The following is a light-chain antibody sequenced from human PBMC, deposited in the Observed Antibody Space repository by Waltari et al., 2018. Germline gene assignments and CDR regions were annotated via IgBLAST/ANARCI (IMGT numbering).Light chain of an antibody. CDR3: QQYNNWPLLT. CDR1: QSVATY. V-gene: IGKV3-15*01. CDR2: GAS. J-gene: IGKJ4*01. Sequence: EIVMTPSSATLSVFPGERATLSCRASQSVATYLAWYQQKPGQAPRLLIYGASTRPTGIPARFSGGGSGTEFTLTISSLQSEDFAVYYCQQYNNWPLLTFGGGTRVEIK.